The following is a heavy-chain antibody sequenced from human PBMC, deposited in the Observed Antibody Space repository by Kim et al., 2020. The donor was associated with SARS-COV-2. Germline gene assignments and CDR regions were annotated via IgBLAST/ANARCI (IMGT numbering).Heavy chain of an antibody. Sequence: GGSLRLSCAASGFTFSSYAMSWVRQAPGKGLEWVSAISGSGGSTYYADSVKGRFTISRDNSKNTLYLQMNSLRAEDTAVYYCAKDLVGSRYCSGGSCYYFDYWGQGTLVTVSS. CDR2: ISGSGGST. CDR3: AKDLVGSRYCSGGSCYYFDY. V-gene: IGHV3-23*01. J-gene: IGHJ4*02. D-gene: IGHD2-15*01. CDR1: GFTFSSYA.